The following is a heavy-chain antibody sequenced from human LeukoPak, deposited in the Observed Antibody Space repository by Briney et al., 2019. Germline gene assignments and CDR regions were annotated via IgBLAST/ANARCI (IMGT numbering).Heavy chain of an antibody. CDR1: GFSFSDHG. CDR2: IWDGGDNK. V-gene: IGHV3-33*01. CDR3: ARDSYQDYYGRFDP. Sequence: GGSLRLSCAASGFSFSDHGMHWVRQAPGKRLERVAVIWDGGDNKRYANSVNGRFTISRDNSENTLYLQMNGLTAEDTAMYYCARDSYQDYYGRFDPWGQGTLVIVSS. D-gene: IGHD3-10*01. J-gene: IGHJ5*02.